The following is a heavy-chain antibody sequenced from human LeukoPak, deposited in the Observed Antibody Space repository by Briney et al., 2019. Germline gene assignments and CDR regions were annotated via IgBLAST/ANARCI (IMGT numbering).Heavy chain of an antibody. D-gene: IGHD3-10*01. Sequence: ASVKVSCKASGYTFTSYGISWVRQAPGQGLEWMGWISAYNGNTNYAQKLQGRVTMTTDTSTSTAYMELRSLRSDDTAVYYCARDSALWLGEPQEYWGQGTLVTVSS. J-gene: IGHJ4*02. V-gene: IGHV1-18*04. CDR1: GYTFTSYG. CDR2: ISAYNGNT. CDR3: ARDSALWLGEPQEY.